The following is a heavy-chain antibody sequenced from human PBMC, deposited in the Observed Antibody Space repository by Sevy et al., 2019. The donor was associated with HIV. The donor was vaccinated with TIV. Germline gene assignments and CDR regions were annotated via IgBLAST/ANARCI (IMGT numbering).Heavy chain of an antibody. CDR3: ARRCGSTSCSHAFDI. D-gene: IGHD2-2*01. Sequence: SETLSLTCAVYGGSFSGYYWSWIRQPPGKGLEWIGEINHSGSTNYNPSLKSRVTISVDTSKNQFCLKLSSVTAADTAVYYCARRCGSTSCSHAFDIWGQGTMVTVSS. V-gene: IGHV4-34*01. J-gene: IGHJ3*02. CDR1: GGSFSGYY. CDR2: INHSGST.